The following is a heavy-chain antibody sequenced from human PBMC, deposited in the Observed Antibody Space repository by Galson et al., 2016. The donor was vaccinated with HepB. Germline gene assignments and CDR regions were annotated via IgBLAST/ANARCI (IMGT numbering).Heavy chain of an antibody. Sequence: PALVKPTQSLTLTCSVSGFSLDTNGVGVSWIRQSPGRALEWLALIYWDNDKRYKPSLKRRLTITKDTSRNVVLLTMTNLDRGDTGTYFCARSPQYPGGGLDVWGPGTTVTVSS. CDR2: IYWDNDK. CDR3: ARSPQYPGGGLDV. D-gene: IGHD2/OR15-2a*01. CDR1: GFSLDTNGVG. J-gene: IGHJ6*02. V-gene: IGHV2-5*02.